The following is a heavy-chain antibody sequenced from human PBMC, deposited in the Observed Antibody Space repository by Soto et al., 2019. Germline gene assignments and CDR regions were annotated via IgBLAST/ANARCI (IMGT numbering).Heavy chain of an antibody. Sequence: SETLSLTCTVSGGSISSYYWSWIRQPPGKGLEWIGYIYYSGSTNYNPSLKSRVTISVDTSKNQSSLKLSSVTAADTAVYYCARTLYSYGPRFDYWGQGTLVTVPQ. CDR3: ARTLYSYGPRFDY. CDR1: GGSISSYY. V-gene: IGHV4-59*01. CDR2: IYYSGST. J-gene: IGHJ4*02. D-gene: IGHD5-18*01.